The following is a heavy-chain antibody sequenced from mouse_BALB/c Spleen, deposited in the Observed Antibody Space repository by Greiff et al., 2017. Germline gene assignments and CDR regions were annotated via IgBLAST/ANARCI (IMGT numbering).Heavy chain of an antibody. CDR2: IYPGSGST. V-gene: IGHV1S22*01. Sequence: LKQPGSELVRPGASVKLSCKASGYTFTSYWMHWVKQRPGQGLEWIGNIYPGSGSTNYDEKFKSKATLTVDTSSSTAYMQLSSLTSEDSAVYYCTRGYDFPWFAYWGQGTLVTVSA. CDR1: GYTFTSYW. D-gene: IGHD2-14*01. J-gene: IGHJ3*01. CDR3: TRGYDFPWFAY.